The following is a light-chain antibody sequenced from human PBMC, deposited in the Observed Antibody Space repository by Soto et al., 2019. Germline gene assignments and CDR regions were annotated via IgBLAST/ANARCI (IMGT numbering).Light chain of an antibody. CDR3: AAWDDRLNGPV. CDR1: SSNIGLND. CDR2: DTN. Sequence: QSVLTQPPSASGTPGQTVTISCSGSSSNIGLNDVHWYRQLSGTAPQILIYDTNQQATGVPDRFSGSRSGTSASLAIHGLQSEDEADYHCAAWDDRLNGPVFGGGTKLPVL. J-gene: IGLJ2*01. V-gene: IGLV1-44*01.